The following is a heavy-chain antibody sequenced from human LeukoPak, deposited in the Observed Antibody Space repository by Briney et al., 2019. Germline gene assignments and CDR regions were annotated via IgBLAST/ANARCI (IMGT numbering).Heavy chain of an antibody. V-gene: IGHV4-59*12. Sequence: PSETLSLTCTVSGGSISSYYWSWIRQPPGKGLEWIGYIYYSGSTNYNPSLKSRVTISVDTSKNQFSLKLSSVTAADTAVYYCARATYSSGLFDYWGQGTLVTVSS. CDR1: GGSISSYY. D-gene: IGHD6-19*01. CDR3: ARATYSSGLFDY. J-gene: IGHJ4*02. CDR2: IYYSGST.